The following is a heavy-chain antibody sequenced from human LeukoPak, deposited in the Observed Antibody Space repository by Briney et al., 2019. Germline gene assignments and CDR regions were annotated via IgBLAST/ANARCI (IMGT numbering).Heavy chain of an antibody. J-gene: IGHJ1*01. V-gene: IGHV3-21*01. CDR3: ARDIAYCGGDCYAGYFQH. CDR2: ISSSSSYI. Sequence: GGSLRLSCAAYGFTFSSYSMNWVRQAPGKGLEWVSSISSSSSYIYYADSVKGRFTISRDNAKNSLYLQMNSLRAEDTAVYYCARDIAYCGGDCYAGYFQHWGQGTLVTVSS. CDR1: GFTFSSYS. D-gene: IGHD2-21*01.